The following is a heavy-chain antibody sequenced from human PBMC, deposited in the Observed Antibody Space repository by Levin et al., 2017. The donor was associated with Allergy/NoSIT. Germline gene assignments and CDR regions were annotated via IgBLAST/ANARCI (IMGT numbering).Heavy chain of an antibody. CDR3: ARTRPLPPDGHYGMDV. Sequence: SQTLSLTCSVSGDSITSSHWSWLRQPPGKGLEWIGYIYYNGSTYYNPSLKSRVTISLDTSKTQFSLKLTSVTAADTAVFYCARTRPLPPDGHYGMDVWGQGTTVTVSS. V-gene: IGHV4-59*01. CDR1: GDSITSSH. CDR2: IYYNGST. D-gene: IGHD4-17*01. J-gene: IGHJ6*02.